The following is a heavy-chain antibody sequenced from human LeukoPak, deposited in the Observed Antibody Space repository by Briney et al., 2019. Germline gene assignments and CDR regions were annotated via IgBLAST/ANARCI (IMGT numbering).Heavy chain of an antibody. V-gene: IGHV4-38-2*02. CDR3: ASPRVATTY. CDR2: IYHSGST. D-gene: IGHD5-12*01. CDR1: GYSISNNYY. J-gene: IGHJ4*02. Sequence: SETLSLTCTVSGYSISNNYYWGWIRQPPGKGLEWIGSIYHSGSTYYNPSLKSRVTISVDTSKNQFSLKLSSVTAADTAVYYCASPRVATTYWGQGTLVTVSS.